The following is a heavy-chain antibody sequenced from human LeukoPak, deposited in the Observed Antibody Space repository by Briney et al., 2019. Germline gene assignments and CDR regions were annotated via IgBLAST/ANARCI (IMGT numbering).Heavy chain of an antibody. CDR3: ARGPKTIFGVVTTPTGYYFDY. V-gene: IGHV3-21*04. D-gene: IGHD3-3*01. J-gene: IGHJ4*02. CDR2: ISTSSYYI. CDR1: GFIFSTYS. Sequence: GGSLRLSCAASGFIFSTYSMTWVRQAPGKGLEWVSSISTSSYYIYYADSVKGRFTISRDNAKNSLYLQMNSLRAEDTAVYYCARGPKTIFGVVTTPTGYYFDYWGQGTLVTVSS.